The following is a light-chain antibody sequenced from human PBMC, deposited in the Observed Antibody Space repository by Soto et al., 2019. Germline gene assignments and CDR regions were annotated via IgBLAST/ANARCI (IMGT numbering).Light chain of an antibody. Sequence: DIVLTQLPAILSLSPGARATLSCWASQSISSKLAWYQQKPGQAPRLLIYGASSRAAGVPDRFIGSGSGTEFTLTISSLQSEDFGVYYCQQYNNWWTFGQGTKVDI. CDR3: QQYNNWWT. V-gene: IGKV3D-15*01. CDR1: QSISSK. CDR2: GAS. J-gene: IGKJ1*01.